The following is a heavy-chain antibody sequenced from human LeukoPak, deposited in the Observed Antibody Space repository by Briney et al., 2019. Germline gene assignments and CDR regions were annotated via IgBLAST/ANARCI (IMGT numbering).Heavy chain of an antibody. J-gene: IGHJ4*02. V-gene: IGHV4-34*01. D-gene: IGHD3-3*01. CDR1: GGSFSGYY. CDR2: INHSGST. CDR3: ARQRTSGSASNLRVAQIDS. Sequence: SETLSLTCAVYGGSFSGYYWSWIRQPPGKGLEWIGEINHSGSTNYNPSLKSRATISVDTSKNQISLKVSSVTAADSALYFCARQRTSGSASNLRVAQIDSWGQGTLVTVSS.